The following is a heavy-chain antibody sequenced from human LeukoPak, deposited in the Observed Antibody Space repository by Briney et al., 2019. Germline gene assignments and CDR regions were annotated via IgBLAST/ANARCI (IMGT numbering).Heavy chain of an antibody. V-gene: IGHV1-2*02. CDR1: GYTFTGYY. Sequence: GASVKVSCKASGYTFTGYYMHWVRQAPGQGLEWMGWINPNSGGTNYAQKFQGRVTMTRDTSISTAYMELSRLRSDDTAVYYCASSDYYDSSGPDYWGQGNLVTVSS. CDR3: ASSDYYDSSGPDY. J-gene: IGHJ4*02. D-gene: IGHD3-22*01. CDR2: INPNSGGT.